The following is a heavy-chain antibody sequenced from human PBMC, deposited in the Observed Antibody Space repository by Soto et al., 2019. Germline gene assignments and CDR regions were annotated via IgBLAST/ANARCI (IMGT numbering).Heavy chain of an antibody. V-gene: IGHV1-2*04. D-gene: IGHD3-10*01. CDR2: INPSTGAT. CDR1: EYTFTAYY. J-gene: IGHJ4*02. CDR3: ARRVKDDDSDSYYKFLDY. Sequence: ASVKVSCKASEYTFTAYYMCWVRQAPGQGLEWMGWINPSTGATNYAQKYQGWVTMTRDTSISTAYMVLSRLRSADTAVYFCARRVKDDDSDSYYKFLDYWGQGTLVTVSS.